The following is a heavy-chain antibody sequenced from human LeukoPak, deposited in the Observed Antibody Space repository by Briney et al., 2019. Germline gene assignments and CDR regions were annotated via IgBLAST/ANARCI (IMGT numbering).Heavy chain of an antibody. J-gene: IGHJ4*02. Sequence: SETLSLTCTVSGGSISTYYWSWIRQPPGKELEWIGYIYYSGSTNYNPSLKSRVTMSVDTSKNQFSLKLSSVTAADTALYYCARHAVTHYYFGYWGQGALVTVSS. CDR3: ARHAVTHYYFGY. CDR1: GGSISTYY. CDR2: IYYSGST. D-gene: IGHD4-23*01. V-gene: IGHV4-59*08.